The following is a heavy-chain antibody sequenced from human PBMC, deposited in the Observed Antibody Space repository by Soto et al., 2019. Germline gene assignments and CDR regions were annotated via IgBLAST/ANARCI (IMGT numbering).Heavy chain of an antibody. CDR3: AKGKSSNYVSHAFDV. J-gene: IGHJ3*01. D-gene: IGHD3-10*02. V-gene: IGHV3-23*01. CDR2: ISGGGGSI. CDR1: GFNFNTYA. Sequence: EVQVLASGGGMVQPGGSLRLSCAASGFNFNTYAMSWVRQAPGKGLEWVSGISGGGGSIHYVDSVKGRFTISRDNSKNTLYLQMNSLRGEDTAVYYCAKGKSSNYVSHAFDVWGQGTMVTVSS.